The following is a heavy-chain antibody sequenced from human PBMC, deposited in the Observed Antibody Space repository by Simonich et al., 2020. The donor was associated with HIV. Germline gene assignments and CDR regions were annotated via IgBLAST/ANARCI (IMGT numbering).Heavy chain of an antibody. CDR3: ARAGGYLDY. CDR1: GFTFSSYS. V-gene: IGHV3-48*01. D-gene: IGHD2-15*01. J-gene: IGHJ4*02. Sequence: EVQLVESGGGLVQPGGSLRLSCAASGFTFSSYSMNWVRQAPGRGLEWVSNISSSGSSIYYADSVKGRFTISRDNAKNSLYLQMNSLRAEDTAVYYCARAGGYLDYWGQGTLVTVSS. CDR2: ISSSGSSI.